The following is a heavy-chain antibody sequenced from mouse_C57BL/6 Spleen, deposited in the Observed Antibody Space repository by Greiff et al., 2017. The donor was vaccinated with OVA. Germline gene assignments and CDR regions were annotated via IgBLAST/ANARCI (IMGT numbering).Heavy chain of an antibody. CDR1: GYAFSSYW. CDR3: ARRDYDYDGYAMDY. Sequence: QVQLQQSGAELVKPGASVKISCKASGYAFSSYWMNWVKQRPGKGLEWIGQIYPGDGDTNYSGKFKGKATLTADKSSSTAYMQLSSLTSEDSAVYFCARRDYDYDGYAMDYWGQGTSVTVSS. D-gene: IGHD2-4*01. J-gene: IGHJ4*01. V-gene: IGHV1-80*01. CDR2: IYPGDGDT.